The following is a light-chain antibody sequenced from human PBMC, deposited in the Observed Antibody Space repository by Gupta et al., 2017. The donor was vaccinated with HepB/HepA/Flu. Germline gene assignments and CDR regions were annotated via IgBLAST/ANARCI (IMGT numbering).Light chain of an antibody. V-gene: IGKV3-20*01. CDR1: QSVSSSY. CDR3: QQYGSSPPLT. J-gene: IGKJ3*01. Sequence: IVLPQSPGTLSLSPGERATLSCRASQSVSSSYLAWYQQKPGQAPRLLIYGASSRATGIPDRFSGSGSGTDFTLTISRLEPEDFAVYYCQQYGSSPPLTFGPGTKVDIK. CDR2: GAS.